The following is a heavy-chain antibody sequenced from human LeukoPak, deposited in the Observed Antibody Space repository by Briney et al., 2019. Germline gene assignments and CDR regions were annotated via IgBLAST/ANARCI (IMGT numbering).Heavy chain of an antibody. CDR3: ARRPYYDSSGYIMEDDAFDI. CDR1: GGSISSYC. D-gene: IGHD3-22*01. J-gene: IGHJ3*02. CDR2: IYYSGST. V-gene: IGHV4-59*08. Sequence: PSETLSLTCTVSGGSISSYCWSWIRQPPGKGLEWIGYIYYSGSTNYNPSLKSRVTISVDTSKNQFSLKLSSVTAADTAVYYCARRPYYDSSGYIMEDDAFDIWGQGTMVTVSS.